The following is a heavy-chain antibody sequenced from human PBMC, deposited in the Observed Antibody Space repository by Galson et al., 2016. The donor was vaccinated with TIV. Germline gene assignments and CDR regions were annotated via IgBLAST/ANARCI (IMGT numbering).Heavy chain of an antibody. V-gene: IGHV1-69*13. Sequence: SVKVSCKASGDTFTSYPFNWVRQAPGQGLEWMGGIIPLFGTANYARKFQGRVTVTAGESTSTVYLDLSSLRSEDTAVYYCAKDRNTALDTYHYYYGMDVWGQGTTVTVSS. CDR1: GDTFTSYP. D-gene: IGHD5-18*01. J-gene: IGHJ6*02. CDR2: IIPLFGTA. CDR3: AKDRNTALDTYHYYYGMDV.